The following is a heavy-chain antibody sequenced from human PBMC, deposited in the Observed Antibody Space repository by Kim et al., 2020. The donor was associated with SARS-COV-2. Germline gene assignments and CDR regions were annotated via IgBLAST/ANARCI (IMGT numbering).Heavy chain of an antibody. V-gene: IGHV3-23*01. Sequence: GGSLRLSCAASGFTFSSYAMSWVRQAPGKGLEWVSVISGTTGNTHYADSVKGRFTISRDNSRNTLYLQMNSLRVEDTAIYYCAKSYYGPNYWGRGTLVTVSS. CDR2: ISGTTGNT. CDR3: AKSYYGPNY. J-gene: IGHJ4*02. D-gene: IGHD3-10*01. CDR1: GFTFSSYA.